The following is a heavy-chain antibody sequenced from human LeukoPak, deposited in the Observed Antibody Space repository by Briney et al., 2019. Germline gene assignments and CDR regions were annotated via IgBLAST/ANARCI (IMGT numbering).Heavy chain of an antibody. Sequence: SETLSLTCAVSGASFNGHYWTWIRQPPGKGLEWIGEIYHAGSTKYNPSLKSRLTISVDKSNNSFSLSLTSVTAADTAFYYCARAAAVTGQFEFWGQGTLVTVSS. J-gene: IGHJ4*02. CDR3: ARAAAVTGQFEF. CDR1: GASFNGHY. D-gene: IGHD6-19*01. CDR2: IYHAGST. V-gene: IGHV4-34*01.